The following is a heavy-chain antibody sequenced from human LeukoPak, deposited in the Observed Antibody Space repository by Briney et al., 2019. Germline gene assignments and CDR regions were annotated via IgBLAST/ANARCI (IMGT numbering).Heavy chain of an antibody. D-gene: IGHD5-24*01. Sequence: GASVKVSCKASGYSFTSYGISWGRQAPGQGLEWMGWISSYGSNTNYARRLQGRVTMTTDTSTSTAYMELRSLRSDDSAVYYCARGGIDGRYYYYYYMDVWGKGTTVTVSS. V-gene: IGHV1-18*01. J-gene: IGHJ6*03. CDR3: ARGGIDGRYYYYYYMDV. CDR1: GYSFTSYG. CDR2: ISSYGSNT.